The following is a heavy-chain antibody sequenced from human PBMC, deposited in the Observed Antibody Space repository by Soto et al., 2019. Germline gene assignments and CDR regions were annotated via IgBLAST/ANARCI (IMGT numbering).Heavy chain of an antibody. Sequence: SVKVSCKVSGSRFSNYVISWVRQAPGHGLEWLGRIIPIFNSTKYAQSFQGRVTITADKSTSTASLELTSLRSDDTAVYYCAREGRGKKAGYNGLVSLGYWGQGTLVTVSS. V-gene: IGHV1-69*06. J-gene: IGHJ4*02. CDR3: AREGRGKKAGYNGLVSLGY. D-gene: IGHD2-2*02. CDR1: GSRFSNYV. CDR2: IIPIFNST.